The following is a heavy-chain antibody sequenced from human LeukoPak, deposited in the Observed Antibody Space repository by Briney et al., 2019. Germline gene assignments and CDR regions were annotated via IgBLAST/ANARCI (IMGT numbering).Heavy chain of an antibody. CDR1: GYTFTSYY. J-gene: IGHJ4*02. V-gene: IGHV1-69*13. CDR3: ARSEYYDSSGYLTLYFDY. CDR2: IIPIFGTA. Sequence: SVKVSCKASGYTFTSYYVHWVRQAPGQGLEWMGGIIPIFGTANYAQKFQGRVTITADESTSTAYMELSSLRSEDTAVYYCARSEYYDSSGYLTLYFDYWGQGTLVTVSS. D-gene: IGHD3-22*01.